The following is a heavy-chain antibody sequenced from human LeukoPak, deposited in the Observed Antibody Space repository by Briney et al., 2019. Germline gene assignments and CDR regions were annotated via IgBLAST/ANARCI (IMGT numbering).Heavy chain of an antibody. CDR3: AREGKLTGYFGGLGFNY. V-gene: IGHV4-30-4*01. Sequence: SQTLSLTCTVSGGSISSGDYYWSWIRQPPGKGLEWIGYIYYSGSTYYNPSLKSRVTISVDTSKNQFSLNLTSVTAADTAVYYCAREGKLTGYFGGLGFNYWGQGTLVTVSS. CDR2: IYYSGST. CDR1: GGSISSGDYY. J-gene: IGHJ4*02. D-gene: IGHD3-22*01.